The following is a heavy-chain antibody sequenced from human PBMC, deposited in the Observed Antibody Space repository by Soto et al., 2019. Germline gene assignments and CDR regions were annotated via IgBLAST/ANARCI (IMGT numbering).Heavy chain of an antibody. J-gene: IGHJ4*02. Sequence: QITLKESGPTLVKPTQTLTLTGTFSGFSLSTSGVGVGWIRQPPGKALEWLAIIFWDDDKRYSPSLRSRLTITKDTSKNQVVLTMTDMDPIDTATNYCAHRTYCSGGSCYDYWGQGTLVTVSS. CDR2: IFWDDDK. V-gene: IGHV2-5*02. CDR3: AHRTYCSGGSCYDY. D-gene: IGHD2-15*01. CDR1: GFSLSTSGVG.